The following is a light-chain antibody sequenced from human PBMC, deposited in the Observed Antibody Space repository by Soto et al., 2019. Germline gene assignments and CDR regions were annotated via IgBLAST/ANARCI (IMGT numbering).Light chain of an antibody. CDR2: DVT. J-gene: IGLJ1*01. CDR3: SSYTRSSTYV. V-gene: IGLV2-14*01. Sequence: QSALTQPASVSGSLGQSITISCSGTSSDVGGYNYVSWYQQHPGKAPKLMIYDVTNRPSGVSDRFSGSKSGNTASLTISGLQAEDEADYYCSSYTRSSTYVFGTGTKVTVL. CDR1: SSDVGGYNY.